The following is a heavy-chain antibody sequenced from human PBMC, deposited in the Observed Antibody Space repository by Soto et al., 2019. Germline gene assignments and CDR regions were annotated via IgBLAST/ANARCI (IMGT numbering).Heavy chain of an antibody. V-gene: IGHV3-48*01. CDR2: ISSSSSTI. J-gene: IGHJ6*02. CDR3: ARDLSFGYYGMDV. CDR1: GFTFSSYS. D-gene: IGHD3-10*01. Sequence: GGSLRLSCAASGFTFSSYSMNWVRQAPGKGLEWVSYISSSSSTIYYGDSVKGRFTISRDNAKNSLYLQMNSLRAEDTAVYYFARDLSFGYYGMDVWGQGTTVTVSS.